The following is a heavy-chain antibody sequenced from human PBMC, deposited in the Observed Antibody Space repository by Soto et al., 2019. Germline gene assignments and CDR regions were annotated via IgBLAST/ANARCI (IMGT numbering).Heavy chain of an antibody. CDR3: AMMYYDILTGYYGFVSAFDI. J-gene: IGHJ3*02. CDR1: GGSISSYY. V-gene: IGHV4-59*01. D-gene: IGHD3-9*01. CDR2: IYYSGST. Sequence: SETLSLTCTVSGGSISSYYWSWIRQPPGKGLEWIGYIYYSGSTNYNPSLKSRVTISVDTSKNQFSLKLSSVTAADTAVYYCAMMYYDILTGYYGFVSAFDIRGQGTMVTVSS.